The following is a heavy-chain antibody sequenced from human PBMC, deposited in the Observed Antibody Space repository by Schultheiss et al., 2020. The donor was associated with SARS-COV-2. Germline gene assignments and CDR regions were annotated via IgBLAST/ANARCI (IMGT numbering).Heavy chain of an antibody. V-gene: IGHV4-4*02. J-gene: IGHJ4*02. CDR3: ARGRGPIAAAGHFDY. CDR2: IYHSGST. D-gene: IGHD6-13*01. Sequence: SETLSLTCAVSGGSISSSNWWSWVRQPPGKGLEWIGEIYHSGSTNYNPSLKSRVTISVDTSKNQFSLKLSSVTAADTAVYYCARGRGPIAAAGHFDYWGQGTLVTVSS. CDR1: GGSISSSNW.